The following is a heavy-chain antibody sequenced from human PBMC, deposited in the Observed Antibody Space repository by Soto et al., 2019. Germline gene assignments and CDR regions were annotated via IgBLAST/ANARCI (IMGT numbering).Heavy chain of an antibody. CDR3: ARFVRSCSATTCSTRADV. D-gene: IGHD2-2*01. CDR1: GATFSSYA. V-gene: IGHV1-69*13. CDR2: IIPIFATA. J-gene: IGHJ6*02. Sequence: SVKVSCEASGATFSSYAISWVRQAPGQGLEWMGGIIPIFATANYAQKFQGRVMITVDESTSTAYMELSSLRSADTAVYHCARFVRSCSATTCSTRADVWGQGITVTVSS.